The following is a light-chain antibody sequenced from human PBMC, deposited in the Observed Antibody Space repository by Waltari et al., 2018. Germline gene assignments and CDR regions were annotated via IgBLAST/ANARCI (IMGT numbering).Light chain of an antibody. J-gene: IGLJ2*01. CDR3: AAWDTSLRGHVI. Sequence: QSGFTQPPSASGTPVPRHTSPCSGSTSNIWVNYLSWSQQFPGTAPKLLIYRNRLRPSGVSDRFSGSKAGASASLAISGLRSEDEADYYCAAWDTSLRGHVICGGGTKLTVV. CDR1: TSNIWVNY. CDR2: RNR. V-gene: IGLV1-47*01.